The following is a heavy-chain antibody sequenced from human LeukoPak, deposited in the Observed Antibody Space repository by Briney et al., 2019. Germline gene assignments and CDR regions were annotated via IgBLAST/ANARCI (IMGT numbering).Heavy chain of an antibody. CDR1: GFTFSSYA. CDR3: APKRSGSYPFDY. Sequence: PGGSLRLSCAASGFTFSSYAMSWVRQAPGKGLEWVSSISDSGGSTYYADSVKGRFTISGDNSKNTLYLQMNSLRAEDTAVYHCAPKRSGSYPFDYWGQGTLVTVSS. D-gene: IGHD1-26*01. V-gene: IGHV3-23*01. CDR2: ISDSGGST. J-gene: IGHJ4*02.